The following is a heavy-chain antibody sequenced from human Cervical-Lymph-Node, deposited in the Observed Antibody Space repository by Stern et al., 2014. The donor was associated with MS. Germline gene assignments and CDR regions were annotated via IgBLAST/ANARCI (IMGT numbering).Heavy chain of an antibody. D-gene: IGHD3-22*01. CDR2: IHRTGST. Sequence: QVQLQESGPGLVKPSGTLSLTCAVSGASISRSNWWSWVRQPPGKGLEWIGEIHRTGSTHYNPSLKSRLTISIDNSKNQLSLKLNSVTAADTAVYFCARTHDFYDYGMDVWGQGTTVTVSS. J-gene: IGHJ6*02. V-gene: IGHV4-4*02. CDR1: GASISRSNW. CDR3: ARTHDFYDYGMDV.